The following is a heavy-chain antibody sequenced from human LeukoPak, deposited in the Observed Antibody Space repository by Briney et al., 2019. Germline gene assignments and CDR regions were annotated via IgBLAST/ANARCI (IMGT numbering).Heavy chain of an antibody. Sequence: GGSLRLSCAASGFTFDDYAMHWVWQAPGKGLEWVSGISWNSGSIGYADSVKGRSTISRDNSKNMLYLQMNSLRAEDTAVYYCASSSGWYLSSDYWGQGTLVTVSS. J-gene: IGHJ4*02. CDR1: GFTFDDYA. CDR2: ISWNSGSI. D-gene: IGHD6-19*01. V-gene: IGHV3-9*01. CDR3: ASSSGWYLSSDY.